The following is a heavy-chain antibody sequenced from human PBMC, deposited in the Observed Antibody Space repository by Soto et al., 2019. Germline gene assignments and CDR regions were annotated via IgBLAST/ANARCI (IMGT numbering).Heavy chain of an antibody. CDR1: GFTFSSYS. Sequence: EVQLVESGGGLVKPGGSLRLSCAASGFTFSSYSMNWVRQAPGKGLEWVSSISSSSTYIYYADSVKGRFTISRDNAKNSLYLQMNSLRAEDTALYYGAVIGVVAAAYWFDPWGQGTLVTVSS. J-gene: IGHJ5*02. CDR2: ISSSSTYI. CDR3: AVIGVVAAAYWFDP. V-gene: IGHV3-21*01. D-gene: IGHD2-15*01.